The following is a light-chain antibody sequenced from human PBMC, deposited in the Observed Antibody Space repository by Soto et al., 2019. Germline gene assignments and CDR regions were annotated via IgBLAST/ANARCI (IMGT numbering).Light chain of an antibody. CDR3: QSYDSSLSGSTV. J-gene: IGLJ1*01. CDR2: DKN. CDR1: SSNIGAGYD. Sequence: QSVLTQPPSVSGAPGQSVTISCTGTSSNIGAGYDVHWYQQLPGTAPKLLIYDKNNRPSGVPDRFSGSKSGTSASLAITGLQAEDEADYYCQSYDSSLSGSTVFGTGTKVTVL. V-gene: IGLV1-40*01.